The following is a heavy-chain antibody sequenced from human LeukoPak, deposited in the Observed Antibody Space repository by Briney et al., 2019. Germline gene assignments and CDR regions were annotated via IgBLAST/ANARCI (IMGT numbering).Heavy chain of an antibody. V-gene: IGHV4-59*01. D-gene: IGHD6-13*01. CDR3: ARVDLGIAATL. CDR1: GGSITGYY. CDR2: VFYSGST. J-gene: IGHJ4*02. Sequence: SETLSLTCSVSGGSITGYYWAWIRQPPGKALEWIGYVFYSGSTNYSPSLKSRVTISVDTSKNQFSLKLSSVTAADTAVYYCARVDLGIAATLWGQGTLVTVSS.